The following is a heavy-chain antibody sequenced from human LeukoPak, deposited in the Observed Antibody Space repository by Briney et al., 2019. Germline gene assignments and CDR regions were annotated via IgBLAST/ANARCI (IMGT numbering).Heavy chain of an antibody. J-gene: IGHJ4*02. Sequence: SVKVSCKASGGTFIRYAISWVRQAPGQGREWMGGITPMFGTANYAQKFQGRVTSADESTRTAYMELKSLKFEDTAVYYCARDAAIHDSGAYYYLWWGQGTLVTVSS. D-gene: IGHD3-22*01. CDR1: GGTFIRYA. CDR2: ITPMFGTA. V-gene: IGHV1-69*01. CDR3: ARDAAIHDSGAYYYLW.